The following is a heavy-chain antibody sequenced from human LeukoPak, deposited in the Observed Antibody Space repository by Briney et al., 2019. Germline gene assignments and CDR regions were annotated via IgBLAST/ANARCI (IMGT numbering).Heavy chain of an antibody. Sequence: PGRSLRLSCAASGFTFSSYAMHWVRQAPGKGLEWVAVISYDGSNKYYADSVKGRFTISRDNSKNTLYLQMNSLRAEDTAVYYCAKDQGSSSWALDYWGQGTLVTVSS. D-gene: IGHD6-13*01. CDR2: ISYDGSNK. J-gene: IGHJ4*02. V-gene: IGHV3-30-3*01. CDR1: GFTFSSYA. CDR3: AKDQGSSSWALDY.